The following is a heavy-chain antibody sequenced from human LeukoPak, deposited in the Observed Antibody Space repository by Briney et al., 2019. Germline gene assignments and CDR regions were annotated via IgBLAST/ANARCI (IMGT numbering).Heavy chain of an antibody. Sequence: GGSLRLSCAASGFTFSSYGMHWVRQAPGKGLEWVAFIRYDGSNKYYADSVKGRFTISRDNSKNVLYLQMNSLRAEDTAVYYCAKDDYDYVWGSYRSYFDYWGQGTLVTVSS. CDR1: GFTFSSYG. CDR3: AKDDYDYVWGSYRSYFDY. V-gene: IGHV3-30*02. D-gene: IGHD3-16*02. J-gene: IGHJ4*02. CDR2: IRYDGSNK.